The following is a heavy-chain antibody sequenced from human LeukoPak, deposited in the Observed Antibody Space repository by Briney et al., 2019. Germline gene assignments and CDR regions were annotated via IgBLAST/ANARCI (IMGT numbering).Heavy chain of an antibody. Sequence: ASVKVSCKASGYTFTSYGISWVRQAPGQGLEWMGWISAYNGNTNYAQKLQGRVTMTTDTSTSTAYMELRSLRSDDTAVYYCARVYYDILTGYLPEDYWGQGTLVTVSS. J-gene: IGHJ4*02. D-gene: IGHD3-9*01. CDR1: GYTFTSYG. V-gene: IGHV1-18*01. CDR3: ARVYYDILTGYLPEDY. CDR2: ISAYNGNT.